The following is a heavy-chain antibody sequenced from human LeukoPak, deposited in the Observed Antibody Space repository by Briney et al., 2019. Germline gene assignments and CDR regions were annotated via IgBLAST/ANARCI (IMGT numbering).Heavy chain of an antibody. Sequence: GGSLRLSCAASGVIFNNFAFHWVRQAPGKGLEWVAAVSYDGTNEYYAESVRGRLTISRDNSKNTLYLQMNSLRDVDTAIYFCARAGRADGNYHYFDYWGQGTLVTVSS. V-gene: IGHV3-30-3*01. CDR1: GVIFNNFA. CDR2: VSYDGTNE. D-gene: IGHD4-17*01. CDR3: ARAGRADGNYHYFDY. J-gene: IGHJ4*02.